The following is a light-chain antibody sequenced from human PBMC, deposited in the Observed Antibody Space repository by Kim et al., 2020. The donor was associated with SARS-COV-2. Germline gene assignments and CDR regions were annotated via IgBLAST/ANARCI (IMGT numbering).Light chain of an antibody. Sequence: DIQMTQSPYSLSASVGDRVTITCQASQDISNYLNWYQQKPGKAPKLLIYDASNLATGVPSRFSGSGSGTDFTFTISSLQPEDIATYYCQQCYSLPRTVGQGTKLEI. V-gene: IGKV1-33*01. CDR3: QQCYSLPRT. CDR1: QDISNY. CDR2: DAS. J-gene: IGKJ2*01.